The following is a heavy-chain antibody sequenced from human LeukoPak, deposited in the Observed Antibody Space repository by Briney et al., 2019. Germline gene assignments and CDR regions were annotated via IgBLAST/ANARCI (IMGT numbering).Heavy chain of an antibody. CDR2: IKQDGSEK. CDR1: GFTFSSYW. D-gene: IGHD3-10*01. Sequence: GGSLRLSCAASGFTFSSYWMSWVRQAPGKGLEWVANIKQDGSEKYYVDSVKGRFTISRDNAKNSLDLQMNSLYLQMNSLRAEDTAVYYCARVGPYYGTGSWDYWGQGTLVTVSS. V-gene: IGHV3-7*03. J-gene: IGHJ4*02. CDR3: ARVGPYYGTGSWDY.